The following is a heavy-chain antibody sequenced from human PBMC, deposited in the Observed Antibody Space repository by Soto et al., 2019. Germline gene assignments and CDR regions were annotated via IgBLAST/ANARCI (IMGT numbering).Heavy chain of an antibody. CDR1: GFMFSGYA. CDR3: VKDLAASGWFDP. D-gene: IGHD2-15*01. Sequence: EVQLLESGGGLAQPGESLTLSCAASGFMFSGYAMSWVRQAPGKGLEWVSAVSNSGTSTSYADSVKGRFTISRDNSKNTLYLQMRCLGAEDTALYYCVKDLAASGWFDPWGQGTLVIVSS. V-gene: IGHV3-23*01. J-gene: IGHJ5*02. CDR2: VSNSGTST.